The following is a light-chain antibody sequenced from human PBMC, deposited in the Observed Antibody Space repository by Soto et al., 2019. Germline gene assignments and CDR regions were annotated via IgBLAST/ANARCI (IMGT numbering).Light chain of an antibody. Sequence: DIQMTQSPSTLSASVGDRVTITCRASQSISSWLAWYQQKPGKAPKILIYDASSLESGVPSRFRGSGSGTDFTLTISSLQPEDFETYYCQQANSFPITFGQGTRLEIK. V-gene: IGKV1-5*01. J-gene: IGKJ5*01. CDR3: QQANSFPIT. CDR2: DAS. CDR1: QSISSW.